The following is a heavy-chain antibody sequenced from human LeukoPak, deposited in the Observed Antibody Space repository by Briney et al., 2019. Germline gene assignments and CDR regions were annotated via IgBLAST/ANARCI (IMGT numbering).Heavy chain of an antibody. J-gene: IGHJ4*02. Sequence: GGSLRLSCAASGFTFSSYGMHWVRQAPGKGLEWVAVIWYDGSNKYYADSVKGRFTISRDNSKNTLYLQMNSLRAEDTAVYYCAKQGSGYYYYFGYWGQGTLVTVSS. CDR3: AKQGSGYYYYFGY. CDR2: IWYDGSNK. CDR1: GFTFSSYG. D-gene: IGHD3-22*01. V-gene: IGHV3-33*06.